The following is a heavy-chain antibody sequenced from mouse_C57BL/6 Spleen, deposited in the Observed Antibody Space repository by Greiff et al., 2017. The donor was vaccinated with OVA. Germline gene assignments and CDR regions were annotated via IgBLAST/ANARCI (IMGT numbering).Heavy chain of an antibody. Sequence: EVKLVESGGDLVKPGGSLKLSCAASGFTFSSYGMSWVRQTPDKRLEWVATISSGGSYTYYPDSVKGRFTISRDNAKNTLYLQMSSLKSEDTAMYYCARQRGLVAWFAYWGQGTLVTVSA. CDR2: ISSGGSYT. CDR3: ARQRGLVAWFAY. V-gene: IGHV5-6*01. J-gene: IGHJ3*01. D-gene: IGHD2-2*01. CDR1: GFTFSSYG.